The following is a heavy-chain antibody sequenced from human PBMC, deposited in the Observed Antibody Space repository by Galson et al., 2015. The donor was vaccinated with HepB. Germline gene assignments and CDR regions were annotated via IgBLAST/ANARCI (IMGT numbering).Heavy chain of an antibody. CDR3: ARDRIPRDDYGDFQH. D-gene: IGHD4-17*01. Sequence: SLRLSCAASGFTFSSYGMHWVRQAPGKGLEWVAVIWYDGSNKYYADSVKGRFTISRDNSKNTLYLQMNSLRAEDTAVYYCARDRIPRDDYGDFQHWGQGTLVTVSS. CDR2: IWYDGSNK. J-gene: IGHJ1*01. CDR1: GFTFSSYG. V-gene: IGHV3-33*08.